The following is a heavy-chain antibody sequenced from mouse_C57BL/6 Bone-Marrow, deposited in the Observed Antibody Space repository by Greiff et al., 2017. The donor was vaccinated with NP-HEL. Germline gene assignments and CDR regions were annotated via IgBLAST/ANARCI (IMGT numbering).Heavy chain of an antibody. D-gene: IGHD1-1*01. Sequence: EVKLMESGAELVRPGASVKLSCTASGFNIKDDYMHWVKQRPEQGLEWIGWIDPENGDTEYASKFQGKATITADTSSNTAYLQLSSLTSEDTAVYYCTTLYYYVPFAHWGQGTLVTVSA. J-gene: IGHJ3*01. CDR2: IDPENGDT. CDR1: GFNIKDDY. V-gene: IGHV14-4*01. CDR3: TTLYYYVPFAH.